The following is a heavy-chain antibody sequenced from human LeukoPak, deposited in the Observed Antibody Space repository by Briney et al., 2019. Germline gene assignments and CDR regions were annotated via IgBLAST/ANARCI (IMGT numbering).Heavy chain of an antibody. Sequence: GGSLRLSCAAFGFTFSSYAMSWVRQAPGKGLEWVSAISGSGGSTYYADSVKGRFTISRDNSKNTLYLQMNSLRAEDTAVYYCDSSNCGGDCYPAWGQGTLVTVSS. J-gene: IGHJ4*02. CDR2: ISGSGGST. CDR1: GFTFSSYA. CDR3: DSSNCGGDCYPA. D-gene: IGHD2-21*02. V-gene: IGHV3-23*01.